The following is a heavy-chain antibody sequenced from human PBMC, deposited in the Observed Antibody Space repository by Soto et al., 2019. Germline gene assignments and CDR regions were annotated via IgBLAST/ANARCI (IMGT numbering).Heavy chain of an antibody. Sequence: DVQLVASGGGLIQPGVSLRLSCAALGLTVRGKKYITWVRQAPGKGLEWVSALYDVDGTYYADSAKGRFTISRDNSNNIIYLQMNSLGPDDTAVYYCASWLEREHAYDIWGLGTMVTVSS. J-gene: IGHJ3*02. V-gene: IGHV3-53*01. CDR3: ASWLEREHAYDI. CDR2: LYDVDGT. D-gene: IGHD1-1*01. CDR1: GLTVRGKKY.